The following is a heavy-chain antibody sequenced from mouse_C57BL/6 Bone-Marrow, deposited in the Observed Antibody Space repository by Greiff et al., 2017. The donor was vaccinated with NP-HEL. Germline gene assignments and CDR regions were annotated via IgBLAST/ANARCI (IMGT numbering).Heavy chain of an antibody. Sequence: VQLQQPGAELVKPGASVKLSCKASGYTFTSYWMQWVKQRPGQGLEWIGEIDPSDSYTNYNQKLKGKATLTVDTSSSTAYMQLSSLTSEDSAVYYCARGNGIDYWGQGTTLTVSS. J-gene: IGHJ2*01. CDR1: GYTFTSYW. CDR2: IDPSDSYT. CDR3: ARGNGIDY. V-gene: IGHV1-50*01.